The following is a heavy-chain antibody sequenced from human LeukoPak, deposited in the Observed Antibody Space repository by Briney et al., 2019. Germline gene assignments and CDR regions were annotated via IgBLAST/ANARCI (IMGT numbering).Heavy chain of an antibody. CDR3: ASRNYDFWSGYFFDY. Sequence: SETLSLTCTVSGGSISSGGYYWSWIRQPPGKGLEWIGYIYHSGSTYYNPSLKSRVTISVDRSKNQFSLKLSSVTAADTAVYYCASRNYDFWSGYFFDYWGQGTLVTVSS. CDR2: IYHSGST. CDR1: GGSISSGGYY. J-gene: IGHJ4*02. V-gene: IGHV4-30-2*01. D-gene: IGHD3-3*01.